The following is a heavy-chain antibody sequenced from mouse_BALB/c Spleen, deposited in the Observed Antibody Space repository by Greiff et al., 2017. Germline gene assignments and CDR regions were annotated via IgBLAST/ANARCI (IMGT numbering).Heavy chain of an antibody. CDR1: GFTFSSYY. J-gene: IGHJ1*01. CDR2: INSNGGST. CDR3: ARGGSSYWYFDV. Sequence: EVHLVESGGGLVKLGGSLKLSCAASGFTFSSYYMSWVRQTPEKRLELVAAINSNGGSTYYPDTVKGRFTISRDNAKNTLYLQMSSLKSEDTALYYCARGGSSYWYFDVWGAGTTVTVSS. V-gene: IGHV5-6-2*01. D-gene: IGHD1-1*01.